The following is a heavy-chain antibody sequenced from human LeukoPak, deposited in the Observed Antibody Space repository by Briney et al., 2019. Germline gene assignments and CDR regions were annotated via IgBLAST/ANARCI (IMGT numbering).Heavy chain of an antibody. Sequence: ASVKVSCKASGYSSSSYGISWVRQAPGEGLEWMGWISVYNGNTNYAQKVQGRVTMTTDTSTSTAYMELRSLRSDDTAVYYCARDQTWDSSGWYEDYWGQGTLVTVSS. CDR1: GYSSSSYG. CDR3: ARDQTWDSSGWYEDY. D-gene: IGHD6-19*01. J-gene: IGHJ4*02. CDR2: ISVYNGNT. V-gene: IGHV1-18*01.